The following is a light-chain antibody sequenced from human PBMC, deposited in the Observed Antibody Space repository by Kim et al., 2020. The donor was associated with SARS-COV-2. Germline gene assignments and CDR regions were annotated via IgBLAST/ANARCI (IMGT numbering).Light chain of an antibody. CDR2: TNN. Sequence: GQRVTISCSGSSSNIGRNSVNWYQHLPGTAPKLLLYTNNQRPSGVPDRVSGSKSGTSASLDISGLQSDYEADYYCSAWDGSLNGWVFGGGTQLTVL. CDR1: SSNIGRNS. V-gene: IGLV1-44*01. J-gene: IGLJ3*02. CDR3: SAWDGSLNGWV.